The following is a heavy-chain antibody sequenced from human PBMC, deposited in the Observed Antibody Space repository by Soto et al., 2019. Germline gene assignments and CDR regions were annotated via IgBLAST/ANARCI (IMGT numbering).Heavy chain of an antibody. J-gene: IGHJ6*02. V-gene: IGHV3-30-3*01. Sequence: GGSLRLSCAASGFTFSSYAMHWVRQAPGKGLEWVAVISYDGSNKYYADSVKGRFTISRDNSKNTLYLQMNSLRAEDTAVYYCASGTRLERRHYYYYGMDVWGQGTTVTVSS. CDR3: ASGTRLERRHYYYYGMDV. D-gene: IGHD1-1*01. CDR2: ISYDGSNK. CDR1: GFTFSSYA.